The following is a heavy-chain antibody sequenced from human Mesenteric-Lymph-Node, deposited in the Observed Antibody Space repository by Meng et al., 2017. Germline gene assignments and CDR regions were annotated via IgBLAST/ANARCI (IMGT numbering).Heavy chain of an antibody. Sequence: GGPLRLSCAASGFTFSSYGMHWVRQAPGKGLEWVAVIWYDGSNKYYADSVKGRFTISRDNSKNTLYLQMNSLGVEDTAVYYCAKEAIAVAQIYYYYGMDVWGQGTTVTVSS. J-gene: IGHJ6*02. CDR3: AKEAIAVAQIYYYYGMDV. CDR1: GFTFSSYG. D-gene: IGHD6-19*01. V-gene: IGHV3-33*06. CDR2: IWYDGSNK.